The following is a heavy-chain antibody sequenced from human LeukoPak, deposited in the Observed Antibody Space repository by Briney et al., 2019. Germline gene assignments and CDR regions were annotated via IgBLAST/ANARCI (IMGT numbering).Heavy chain of an antibody. CDR2: INQEGSEK. J-gene: IGHJ6*02. V-gene: IGHV3-7*05. Sequence: GGSLRLSCAASGFTFSSYWMSWVRQAPGKGLEWVANINQEGSEKYYVDSVKGRFTISRDNAKNSLYLQMNSLRAEDTAVYYCAKWTSRIAASGMDVWGQGTTVTVSS. D-gene: IGHD6-6*01. CDR3: AKWTSRIAASGMDV. CDR1: GFTFSSYW.